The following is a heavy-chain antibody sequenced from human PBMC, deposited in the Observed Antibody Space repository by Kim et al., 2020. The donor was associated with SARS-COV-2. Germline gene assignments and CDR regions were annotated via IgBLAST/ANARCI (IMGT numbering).Heavy chain of an antibody. V-gene: IGHV2-70*01. CDR1: GFSLSTSGMC. D-gene: IGHD3-9*01. CDR3: ARTLPSYDILTGQPKGGWFDP. J-gene: IGHJ5*02. CDR2: IDWDDDK. Sequence: SGPTLVKPTQPLTLTCTFSGFSLSTSGMCVSWIRQPPGKALEWLALIDWDDDKYYSTSLKTRLTISKDTSKNQVVLTMTNMDPVDTATYYCARTLPSYDILTGQPKGGWFDPWGQGTLVTVSS.